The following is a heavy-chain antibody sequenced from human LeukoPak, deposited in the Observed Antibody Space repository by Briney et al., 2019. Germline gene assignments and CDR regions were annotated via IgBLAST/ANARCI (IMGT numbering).Heavy chain of an antibody. CDR2: INPNSGGT. CDR3: ARWAEWLLGAPDY. D-gene: IGHD3-3*01. CDR1: GYTFTGYY. Sequence: ASVKVSCKASGYTFTGYYMHWVRQAPGQGLEWMGRINPNSGGTNYAQKFQGRVTMTRDTSISTAYMELSRLRSDDTAVYYCARWAEWLLGAPDYWGQGTLVTVSS. J-gene: IGHJ4*02. V-gene: IGHV1-2*06.